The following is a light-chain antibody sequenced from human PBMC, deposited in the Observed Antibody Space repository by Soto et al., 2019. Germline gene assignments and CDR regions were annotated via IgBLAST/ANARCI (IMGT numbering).Light chain of an antibody. CDR1: QGVSSSD. J-gene: IGKJ2*01. V-gene: IGKV3-20*01. Sequence: VLTQSPVTLALSPGERATLSCRASQGVSSSDLAWYQHKPGQAPRRLIYSTSSRAPGIPDRFSGSGSGTDVTLSISRLEPEDFAVYYCQQYGSSPYTFGQGTKLEIK. CDR3: QQYGSSPYT. CDR2: STS.